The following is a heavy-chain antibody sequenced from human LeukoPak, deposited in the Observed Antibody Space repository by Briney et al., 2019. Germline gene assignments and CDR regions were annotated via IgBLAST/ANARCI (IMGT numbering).Heavy chain of an antibody. CDR1: GGSISSYY. CDR2: IYYSGST. CDR3: ARQGEQWQPFDY. J-gene: IGHJ4*02. D-gene: IGHD6-19*01. Sequence: SQTLSLTCTVSGGSISSYYWSWIRQPPGKGLEWIGYIYYSGSTNYNPSLKSRVTISVDTSKNQFSLKLSSVTAADTAVYYCARQGEQWQPFDYWGQGTLVTVSS. V-gene: IGHV4-59*08.